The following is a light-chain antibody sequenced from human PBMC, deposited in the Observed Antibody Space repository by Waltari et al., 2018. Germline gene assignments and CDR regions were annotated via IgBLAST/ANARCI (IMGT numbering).Light chain of an antibody. J-gene: IGKJ5*01. CDR3: QQYYGDPIT. V-gene: IGKV4-1*01. CDR2: WAS. Sequence: DFVMTQSPDSLAVSLGERATINCKSSQSVLSTSHNKNYLAWFQHKPGQPPKLLFYWASSRESDVPDRFSGSGSVTDFSLTISILQADDAAVYYCQQYYGDPITFGQGTRLEIK. CDR1: QSVLSTSHNKNY.